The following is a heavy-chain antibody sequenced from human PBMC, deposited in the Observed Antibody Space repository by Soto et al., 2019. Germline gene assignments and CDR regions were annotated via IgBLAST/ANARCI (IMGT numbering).Heavy chain of an antibody. CDR3: ARGEAYYYYYYYMDV. Sequence: SETLSLTCAVSSGSISSSNLWSWVRQPPGKGLEWIGEIYHSGSTNYNPSLKSRVTISVDKSKNQFSLKLSSVTAADTAVYYCARGEAYYYYYYYMDVWGKGTTVTVS. CDR2: IYHSGST. CDR1: SGSISSSNL. V-gene: IGHV4-4*02. J-gene: IGHJ6*03. D-gene: IGHD2-21*01.